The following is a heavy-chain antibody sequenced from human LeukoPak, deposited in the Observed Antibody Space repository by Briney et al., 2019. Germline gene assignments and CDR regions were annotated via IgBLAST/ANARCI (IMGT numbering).Heavy chain of an antibody. Sequence: PGGSLRLSCAASGFTFSSCAMSWVRQAPGKGLEWVSAISGSGGSTYYADSVKGRFTISRDNSKNTLYLQMNSLRAEDTAVYYCAKDVGKWESLHFFDYWGQGTLVTVSS. D-gene: IGHD1-26*01. CDR2: ISGSGGST. J-gene: IGHJ4*02. CDR1: GFTFSSCA. V-gene: IGHV3-23*01. CDR3: AKDVGKWESLHFFDY.